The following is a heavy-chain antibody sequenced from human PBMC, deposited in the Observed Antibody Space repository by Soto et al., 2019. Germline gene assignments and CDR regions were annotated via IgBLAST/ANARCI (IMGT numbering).Heavy chain of an antibody. CDR1: VGSISSSSYY. V-gene: IGHV4-39*01. D-gene: IGHD2-21*02. Sequence: ETLSLTCTVSVGSISSSSYYWGWILQPPGKGLEWIGSIYYSGSTYYNASLKSRVTISVDTSKNQFSLKLSSVTAADTAVYYCARSTSGAYCGGDCYSRIYWGQGTLVTVSS. CDR2: IYYSGST. CDR3: ARSTSGAYCGGDCYSRIY. J-gene: IGHJ4*02.